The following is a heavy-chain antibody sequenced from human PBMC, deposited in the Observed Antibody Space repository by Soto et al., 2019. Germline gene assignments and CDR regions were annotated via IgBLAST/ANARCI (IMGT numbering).Heavy chain of an antibody. CDR1: VFTFSTYW. Sequence: EVQLVESGGDLVQPGGSLRLSCAASVFTFSTYWMTWVRQAPGRGLEGVANIRQDASVIHYADSVEGRFTISRDNDKKSLSLQTSSLIAEDTAVYFCARELSPADGNLFYDAFDIWGQGKVVTGSS. J-gene: IGHJ3*02. CDR3: ARELSPADGNLFYDAFDI. CDR2: IRQDASVI. V-gene: IGHV3-7*01. D-gene: IGHD2-2*01.